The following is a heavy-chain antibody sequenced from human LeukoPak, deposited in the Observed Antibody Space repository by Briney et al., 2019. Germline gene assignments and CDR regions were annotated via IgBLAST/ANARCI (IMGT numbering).Heavy chain of an antibody. CDR2: IYHSGST. V-gene: IGHV4-4*02. CDR1: GGSISSSNW. CDR3: ARDGGYGDYPGEYYFDY. J-gene: IGHJ4*02. Sequence: PSGTLSLTCAVSGGSISSSNWWSWVRQPPGKGLEWIGEIYHSGSTNYNPSLKSRVTMSVDTSKNQFSLKLSSVTAADTAVYYCARDGGYGDYPGEYYFDYWGQGTLVTVSS. D-gene: IGHD4-17*01.